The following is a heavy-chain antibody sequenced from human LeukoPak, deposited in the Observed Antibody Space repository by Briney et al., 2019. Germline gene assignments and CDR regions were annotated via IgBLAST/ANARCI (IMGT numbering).Heavy chain of an antibody. CDR2: INHSGSR. J-gene: IGHJ4*02. D-gene: IGHD3-10*01. CDR1: SGSFSGYY. CDR3: ARSVRNTGGSGSPYKYTAPGHFFEY. Sequence: PSETLSLTCAVYSGSFSGYYWNWLRQPPGKGLEWIGEINHSGSRNYNPSLKSRVTISVDTSKNQFSLKLRSVTAADTAVYYCARSVRNTGGSGSPYKYTAPGHFFEYWGQGTLVTVSS. V-gene: IGHV4-34*01.